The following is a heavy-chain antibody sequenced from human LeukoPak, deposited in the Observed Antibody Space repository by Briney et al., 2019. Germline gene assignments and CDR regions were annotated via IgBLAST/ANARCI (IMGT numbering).Heavy chain of an antibody. CDR1: GGTFSSYA. Sequence: SVKASCKASGGTFSSYAISWVRQAPGQGLEWMGGIIPIFGTANYAQKFQGRVTITADESTSTAYMELSSLRSEDTAVYYCARDPGDYVWGRSGFQHWGQGTLVTVSS. J-gene: IGHJ1*01. D-gene: IGHD3-16*01. V-gene: IGHV1-69*01. CDR2: IIPIFGTA. CDR3: ARDPGDYVWGRSGFQH.